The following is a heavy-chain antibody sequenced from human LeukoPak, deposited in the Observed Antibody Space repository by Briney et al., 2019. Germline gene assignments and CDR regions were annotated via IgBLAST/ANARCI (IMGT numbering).Heavy chain of an antibody. D-gene: IGHD2-2*01. V-gene: IGHV1-18*01. J-gene: IGHJ5*02. CDR3: AREPTAMVSLNWFDP. CDR1: GYTFTNYG. CDR2: ISAYNGNT. Sequence: ASVKVSCKASGYTFTNYGITWVRQAPGQGLEWMGWISAYNGNTNYGQKSQDRVIMTTDTSATTAYMELRSLKSDDTAVYYCAREPTAMVSLNWFDPWGQGTLVTVSS.